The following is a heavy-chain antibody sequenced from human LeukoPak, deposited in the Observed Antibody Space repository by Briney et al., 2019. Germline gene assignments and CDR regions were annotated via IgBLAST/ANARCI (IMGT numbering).Heavy chain of an antibody. D-gene: IGHD6-19*01. Sequence: PSETLSLTCTVSGGSISSYYWSWIRQPPGKGLEWIGYIYYSGSTNYNPSLKSRVTISVDTSKNQFSLKLSSVTAADTAVYYCARDEVAGNNWFDPWGQGTLVTVSS. V-gene: IGHV4-59*01. J-gene: IGHJ5*02. CDR3: ARDEVAGNNWFDP. CDR1: GGSISSYY. CDR2: IYYSGST.